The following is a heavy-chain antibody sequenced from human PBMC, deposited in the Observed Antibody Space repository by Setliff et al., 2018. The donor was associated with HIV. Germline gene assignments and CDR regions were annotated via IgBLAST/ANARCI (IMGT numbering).Heavy chain of an antibody. D-gene: IGHD5-18*01. CDR1: GGSISHYY. Sequence: SETLSLTCTVSGGSISHYYWNWIRQSPGKGLEWIGFVSYSGTTNYNPSLKSRVTISVDTSKNQFSLRLNSVTAADTAAYYCARVPRQLLKGAAAYFDYWGQGTQVTVSS. CDR2: VSYSGTT. J-gene: IGHJ4*02. V-gene: IGHV4-59*01. CDR3: ARVPRQLLKGAAAYFDY.